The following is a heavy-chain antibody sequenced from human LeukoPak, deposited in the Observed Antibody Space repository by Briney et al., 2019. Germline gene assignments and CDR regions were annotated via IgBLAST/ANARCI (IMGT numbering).Heavy chain of an antibody. CDR1: GYTFTGYY. Sequence: ASVKVSCKAPGYTFTGYYMNWVRQAPGQGLEWMGWINPNSGRTNYAHNFQGRVTLTRDPSISTAYMELTGLTSNDTGVYYCARTREYSSTWFSPPFDPWGQGTLVTVSS. V-gene: IGHV1-2*02. CDR3: ARTREYSSTWFSPPFDP. D-gene: IGHD6-13*01. CDR2: INPNSGRT. J-gene: IGHJ5*02.